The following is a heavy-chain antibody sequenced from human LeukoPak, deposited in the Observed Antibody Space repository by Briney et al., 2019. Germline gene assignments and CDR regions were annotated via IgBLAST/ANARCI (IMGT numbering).Heavy chain of an antibody. Sequence: KSGESLKISCKGSGYSFTTYWIGWVRQMPGKGLEWLGIIYPGDSNTRYSPSFQGQVTISADKSISTAFLQWSSLKASDTAMYFCARLLIPAPNRFDYWGQGTLVTVSS. V-gene: IGHV5-51*01. D-gene: IGHD2-2*01. CDR3: ARLLIPAPNRFDY. J-gene: IGHJ4*02. CDR2: IYPGDSNT. CDR1: GYSFTTYW.